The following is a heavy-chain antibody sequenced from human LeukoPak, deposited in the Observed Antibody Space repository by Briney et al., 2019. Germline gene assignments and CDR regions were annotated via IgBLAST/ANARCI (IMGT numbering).Heavy chain of an antibody. Sequence: SETLSLTCAVYGRSFSGYYWSWIRQTPGKGLEWIGEINHSGSTNYNPSLKSRVTISVDTSKNQFSLKLSSVTAADTAVYYCARATVAIYYYYYYGMDVWGQGTTVTVSS. CDR2: INHSGST. D-gene: IGHD5-12*01. V-gene: IGHV4-34*01. CDR3: ARATVAIYYYYYYGMDV. CDR1: GRSFSGYY. J-gene: IGHJ6*02.